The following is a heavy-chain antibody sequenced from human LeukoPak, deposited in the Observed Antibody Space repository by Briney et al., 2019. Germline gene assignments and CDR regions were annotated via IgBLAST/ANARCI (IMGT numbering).Heavy chain of an antibody. V-gene: IGHV3-23*01. Sequence: GGSLRLSCAASGFTFSSYAMSWVRQAPGKGLEWVSAISGSGGSTYYADSVKGRFTISRDNSKNTLYLQMNSLRAEDTAVYYCARGTPSSSGWLYYGMDVWGQGTTVTVSS. J-gene: IGHJ6*02. CDR3: ARGTPSSSGWLYYGMDV. CDR2: ISGSGGST. CDR1: GFTFSSYA. D-gene: IGHD6-19*01.